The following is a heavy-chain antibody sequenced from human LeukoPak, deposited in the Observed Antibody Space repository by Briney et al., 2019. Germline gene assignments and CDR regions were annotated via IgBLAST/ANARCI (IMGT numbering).Heavy chain of an antibody. CDR2: INPNSGGT. V-gene: IGHV1-2*02. D-gene: IGHD1-26*01. CDR1: GYTFTGYY. J-gene: IGHJ4*02. Sequence: ASVKVSCTASGYTFTGYYMHWVRQAPGQGLEWMGWINPNSGGTNYAQKFQGRVTMTRDTSISTAYMEPSRLRSDDTAVYYCARGSARGGASDYWGQGTLVTVSS. CDR3: ARGSARGGASDY.